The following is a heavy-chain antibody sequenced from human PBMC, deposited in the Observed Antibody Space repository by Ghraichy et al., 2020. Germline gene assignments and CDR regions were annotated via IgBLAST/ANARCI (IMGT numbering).Heavy chain of an antibody. V-gene: IGHV4-34*01. D-gene: IGHD2-15*01. CDR3: ARDGRYCSGGSCRKGLDY. CDR1: GGSFSGYY. CDR2: INHSGST. Sequence: SETLSLTCAVYGGSFSGYYCSWIRQPPGKGLEWIGEINHSGSTNYKPSLKSRVTISVDTSKNQFSLKLSSVTAADTAVYYCARDGRYCSGGSCRKGLDYWGQGTLVTVSS. J-gene: IGHJ4*02.